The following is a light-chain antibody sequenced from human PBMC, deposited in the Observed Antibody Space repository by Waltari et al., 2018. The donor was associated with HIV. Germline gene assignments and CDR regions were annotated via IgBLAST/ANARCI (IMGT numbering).Light chain of an antibody. CDR1: TGMVTSSDY. Sequence: QTVVTQEPSLTVSPGETVTLTCAPSTGMVTSSDYANWVQQKPGQAPRSLIYSVSNRHSLTPARFSGSLLGGKAVLTLSGVLPEDEAEYYCLLYNGISWVFGGGTKLTVL. V-gene: IGLV7-43*01. CDR2: SVS. CDR3: LLYNGISWV. J-gene: IGLJ3*02.